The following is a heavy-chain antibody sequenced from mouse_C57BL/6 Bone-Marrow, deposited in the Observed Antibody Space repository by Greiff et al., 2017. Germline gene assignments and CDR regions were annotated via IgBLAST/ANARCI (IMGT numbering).Heavy chain of an antibody. J-gene: IGHJ2*01. D-gene: IGHD2-4*01. CDR2: INSDGGST. V-gene: IGHV5-2*01. CDR1: EYEFPSPD. CDR3: ARLDYDGLYFDY. Sequence: DVQLVESGGGLVQPGESLKLSCESNEYEFPSPDMSWVRKTPEKRLELVAAINSDGGSTYYPDTMERRFIISRDNTKKPLYLQMSSLRSEDAALDYCARLDYDGLYFDYWGQGTTLTVSS.